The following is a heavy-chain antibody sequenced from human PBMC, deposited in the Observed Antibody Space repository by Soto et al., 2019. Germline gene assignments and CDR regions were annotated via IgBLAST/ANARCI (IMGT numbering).Heavy chain of an antibody. CDR2: IKSKTDGGTT. CDR1: GFTFSNAW. D-gene: IGHD6-19*01. J-gene: IGHJ3*02. V-gene: IGHV3-15*01. Sequence: GGSLRLSCAASGFTFSNAWMSWVRQAPGKGLEWVGRIKSKTDGGTTDYAAPVKGRFTISRDDSKNTLYLQMNSLKTEDTAVYYCTTETGYSSGWYSGADDAFDIWGQGTMVTVSS. CDR3: TTETGYSSGWYSGADDAFDI.